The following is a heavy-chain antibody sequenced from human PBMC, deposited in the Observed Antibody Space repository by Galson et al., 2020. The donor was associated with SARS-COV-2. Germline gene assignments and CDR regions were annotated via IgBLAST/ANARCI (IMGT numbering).Heavy chain of an antibody. CDR2: ISYDGSNK. D-gene: IGHD6-19*01. V-gene: IGHV3-30*01. CDR3: ASRGGSGWP. CDR1: GFTFSSYA. Sequence: SCAASGFTFSSYAMHWVRQAPGKGLEWVAVISYDGSNKYYADSVKGRFTISRDNSKNTLYLQMNSLRAEDTAVYYCASRGGSGWPWGQGTLVTVSS. J-gene: IGHJ5*02.